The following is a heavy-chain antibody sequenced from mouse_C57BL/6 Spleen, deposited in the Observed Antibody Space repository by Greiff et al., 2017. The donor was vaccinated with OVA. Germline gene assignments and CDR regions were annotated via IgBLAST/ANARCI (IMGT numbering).Heavy chain of an antibody. J-gene: IGHJ4*01. Sequence: EVKLMESGGGLVKPGGSLKLSCAASGFTFSDYGMHWVRQAPEKGLEWVAYISSGSSTIYYADTVKGRFTISRDNAKNTLFLQMTSLRSEDTAMYYCARRGYGSSYVGWYAMDYWGQGTSVTVSS. V-gene: IGHV5-17*01. CDR2: ISSGSSTI. CDR3: ARRGYGSSYVGWYAMDY. CDR1: GFTFSDYG. D-gene: IGHD1-1*01.